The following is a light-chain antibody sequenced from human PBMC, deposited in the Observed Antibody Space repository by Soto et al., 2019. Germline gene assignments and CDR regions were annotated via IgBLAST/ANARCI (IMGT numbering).Light chain of an antibody. CDR3: TLYTRSTTIV. J-gene: IGLJ1*01. V-gene: IGLV2-18*01. CDR1: SSDVGSNDR. CDR2: EVT. Sequence: QSALTQPPSVSGSPGQSVTISCTGTSSDVGSNDRVSWYQQPPGAAPKLMIYEVTNRPSGVPDRFSGSKSGNTASLTISGLQADDEADYYCTLYTRSTTIVFGTGTKVTVL.